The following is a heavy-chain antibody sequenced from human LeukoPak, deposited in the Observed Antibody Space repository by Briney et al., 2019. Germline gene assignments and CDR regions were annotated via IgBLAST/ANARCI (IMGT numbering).Heavy chain of an antibody. J-gene: IGHJ4*02. CDR1: GGSTSSSNYY. CDR3: ARGRSYDSSGYYRRTLFDY. Sequence: SETLSLTCTVSGGSTSSSNYYWGWIRQPPGKGLEWIGGIHYSGNTYYNPSLKSRVTISVDTSKNQFSLKLSSVTAADTAVYYCARGRSYDSSGYYRRTLFDYWGQGTLVTVSS. V-gene: IGHV4-39*01. CDR2: IHYSGNT. D-gene: IGHD3-22*01.